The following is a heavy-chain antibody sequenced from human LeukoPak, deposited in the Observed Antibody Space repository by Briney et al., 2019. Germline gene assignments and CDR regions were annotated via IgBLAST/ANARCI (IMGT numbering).Heavy chain of an antibody. V-gene: IGHV4-34*01. J-gene: IGHJ3*02. D-gene: IGHD1-26*01. Sequence: NPSETLSLTCAVYGGSFSGYYWTWIRQPPGKGLEWIGEINHRGSTNYNPSLKSRVTISVDTSKNQFSLKLSSVTAADTAVYYCARETSGSNDAFDIWGQGTMVTVSS. CDR1: GGSFSGYY. CDR2: INHRGST. CDR3: ARETSGSNDAFDI.